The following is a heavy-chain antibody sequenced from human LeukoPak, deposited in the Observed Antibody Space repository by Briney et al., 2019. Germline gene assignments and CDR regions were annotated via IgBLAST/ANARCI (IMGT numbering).Heavy chain of an antibody. CDR2: IFHSGST. J-gene: IGHJ3*02. CDR3: ARAAYYGSDRDAFDI. Sequence: PSGTLSLTCAVSGGSISSGGFSWNWIRQPPGKGLEWLGYIFHSGSTYYNPSLRSRVTMSVDRSKSQFSLKLSSVTAADTAVYYCARAAYYGSDRDAFDIWGQGTMVTVSS. V-gene: IGHV4-30-2*01. CDR1: GGSISSGGFS. D-gene: IGHD3-10*01.